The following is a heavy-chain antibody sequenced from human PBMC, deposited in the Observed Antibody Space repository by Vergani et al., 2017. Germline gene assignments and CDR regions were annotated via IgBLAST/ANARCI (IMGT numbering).Heavy chain of an antibody. V-gene: IGHV3-23*01. Sequence: EVQLLESGGGLVQPGGSLRLSCAASGFTFSSYAMSWVRQAPGKGLEWVSVISGSGGSTYYADSVKGRFTISRDNSKNTLYLQMSSLRVEDTAIYYCAELYGDDGYSPFWGQGTLVTVSS. J-gene: IGHJ4*02. CDR1: GFTFSSYA. D-gene: IGHD5-18*01. CDR2: ISGSGGST. CDR3: AELYGDDGYSPF.